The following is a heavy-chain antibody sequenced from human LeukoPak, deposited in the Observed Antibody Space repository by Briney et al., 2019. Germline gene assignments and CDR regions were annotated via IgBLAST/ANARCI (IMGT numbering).Heavy chain of an antibody. V-gene: IGHV5-51*01. CDR2: IYPGDSDT. J-gene: IGHJ6*03. CDR1: GYSFTSYW. Sequence: GESLKISCKGSGYSFTSYWIGWVRQMPGKGLEWMGIIYPGDSDTRYSPSFQGQVTISADKSISTAYLQWSSLKASDTAMYYCARFLIRDYYYYYYMDVWGKGTTVTVSS. CDR3: ARFLIRDYYYYYYMDV.